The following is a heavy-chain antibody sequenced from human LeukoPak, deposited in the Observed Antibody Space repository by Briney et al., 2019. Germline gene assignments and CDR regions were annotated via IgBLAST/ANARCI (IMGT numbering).Heavy chain of an antibody. J-gene: IGHJ3*02. D-gene: IGHD1-1*01. CDR1: GGSISSGGYY. CDR3: ARDGTGKGGDDAFDI. CDR2: IYYTGST. Sequence: SETLSLTCTVSGGSISSGGYYWSWIRQHPGKGLEWIGYIYYTGSTYYNPSLKSRVTISVDTSKNQFSLKLSSVTAADTAVYYCARDGTGKGGDDAFDIWGQGTMVTVSS. V-gene: IGHV4-31*03.